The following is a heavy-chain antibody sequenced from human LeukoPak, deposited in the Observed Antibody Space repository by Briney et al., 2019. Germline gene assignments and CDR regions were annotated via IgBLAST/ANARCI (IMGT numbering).Heavy chain of an antibody. V-gene: IGHV4-30-4*01. CDR2: IYYSGST. CDR1: GGSISSGDYY. D-gene: IGHD5-24*01. CDR3: DY. J-gene: IGHJ4*02. Sequence: SQTLSLTCTVSGGSISSGDYYWSWIRQPPGKGLEWIGYIYYSGSTYYNPSLKSRVTISVDTSKNQFSLKLSCATGRWVTTYYFDYWGLGTLVTVSS.